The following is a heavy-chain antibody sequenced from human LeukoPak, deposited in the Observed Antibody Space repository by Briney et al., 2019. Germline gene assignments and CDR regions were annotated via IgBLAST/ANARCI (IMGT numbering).Heavy chain of an antibody. CDR1: GFTLSRYV. J-gene: IGHJ6*03. D-gene: IGHD7-27*01. CDR2: ISYDGDNK. Sequence: GGSLRLSCAASGFTLSRYVMIWVRQAPGKGLQWVSTISYDGDNKYYADSVKGRFTISRDNSKNTLYLQMNSLRAEDTAVYYCARDRNWGSHYYYYYYMDVWGKGTTVTVSS. V-gene: IGHV3-30*04. CDR3: ARDRNWGSHYYYYYYMDV.